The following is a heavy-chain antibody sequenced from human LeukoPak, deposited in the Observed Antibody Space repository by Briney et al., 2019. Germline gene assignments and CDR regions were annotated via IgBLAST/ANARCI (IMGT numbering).Heavy chain of an antibody. J-gene: IGHJ4*02. CDR3: ARGAVVTNSCFDY. D-gene: IGHD4-23*01. CDR1: GYSISSVYY. CDR2: IHHSGTT. V-gene: IGHV4-38-2*02. Sequence: SETLSLTCSVSGYSISSVYYWGWIRQPPGKGLEWIASIHHSGTTYYKPSLKSRATISVDTSKNQFSLRLSSVTAADTAVYYCARGAVVTNSCFDYWGQGTLVTVSS.